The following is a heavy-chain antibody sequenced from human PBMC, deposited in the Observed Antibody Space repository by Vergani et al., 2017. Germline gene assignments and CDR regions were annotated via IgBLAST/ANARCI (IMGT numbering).Heavy chain of an antibody. CDR3: VRTVALWFGAGKDEGWFDP. V-gene: IGHV4-38-2*01. J-gene: IGHJ5*02. D-gene: IGHD3-10*01. CDR2: IYHTGSA. Sequence: QVQLLESGPGLLKPSETLSLTCSVSGYSITSGYYWGWIRQPPGRGLEWIGSIYHTGSAYYNPSLKSRVTVSVDTSMNQVSLKLNSVTAADTAVYYCVRTVALWFGAGKDEGWFDPWGQGTLVIVTS. CDR1: GYSITSGYY.